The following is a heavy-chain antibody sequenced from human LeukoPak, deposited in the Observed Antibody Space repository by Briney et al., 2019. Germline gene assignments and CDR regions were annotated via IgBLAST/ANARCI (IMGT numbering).Heavy chain of an antibody. J-gene: IGHJ4*02. CDR2: IYYSGST. Sequence: SETQSLTCSVSGGSINNYWWNWIRQPPGKGLEWIGYIYYSGSTSYNPSLKSRLTISVDTSLNQFSLKLNSVTAADTAVYYCARYCSGGDCYSKALDYWGQGILVTVFS. D-gene: IGHD2-15*01. CDR3: ARYCSGGDCYSKALDY. V-gene: IGHV4-59*01. CDR1: GGSINNYW.